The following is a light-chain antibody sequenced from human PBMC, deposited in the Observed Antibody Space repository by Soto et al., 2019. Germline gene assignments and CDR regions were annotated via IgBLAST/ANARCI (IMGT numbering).Light chain of an antibody. V-gene: IGKV3-20*01. Sequence: EIVLTQSPGTLSLSPVERATLSCRASQSVSRQYIAWYQQKPGQAPRLLIFGASSRATDIPERFSGSVSGTEFTLTISRLEPEDFAVYYCQQYGRSPPLTFGGGTKVEIK. J-gene: IGKJ4*01. CDR1: QSVSRQY. CDR2: GAS. CDR3: QQYGRSPPLT.